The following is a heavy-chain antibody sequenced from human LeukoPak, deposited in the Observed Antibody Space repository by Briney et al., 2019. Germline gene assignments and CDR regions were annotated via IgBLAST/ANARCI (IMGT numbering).Heavy chain of an antibody. V-gene: IGHV3-72*01. Sequence: GGSLCLSCAASAFTFSDHLMDWDRQAPGKGLEWGGSIRKIHNRYHTERAACVKGRFHFSRDDTKNSLHLQMSSVETENTAVYYFAMGAAIGARTSALDFWAEGTMVTVSS. CDR2: IRKIHNRYHT. CDR1: AFTFSDHL. CDR3: AMGAAIGARTSALDF. J-gene: IGHJ3*01. D-gene: IGHD2-2*02.